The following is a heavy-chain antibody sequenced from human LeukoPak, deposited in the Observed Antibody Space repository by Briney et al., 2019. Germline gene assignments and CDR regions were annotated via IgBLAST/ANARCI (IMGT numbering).Heavy chain of an antibody. J-gene: IGHJ4*02. CDR2: IYYSGST. Sequence: PSETLSLTCTVFGGSISSSSYYWGWIRQPPGKGLEWIGSIYYSGSTYYNPSLKSRVTISVDTSKNQFSLKLSSVTAADTAVYYCARSIGYCSSTSCRNIFDYWGQGTLVTVSS. CDR1: GGSISSSSYY. V-gene: IGHV4-39*01. D-gene: IGHD2-2*01. CDR3: ARSIGYCSSTSCRNIFDY.